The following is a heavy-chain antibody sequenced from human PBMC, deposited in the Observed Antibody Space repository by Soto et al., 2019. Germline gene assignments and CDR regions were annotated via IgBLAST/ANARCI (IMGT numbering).Heavy chain of an antibody. V-gene: IGHV4-28*01. Sequence: SETLSLTCAVSGYSISSSNWWGWIRQPPGKGLEWIGYIYYSGSTNYNPSLKSRVTISVDTSKNQFSLKLSSVTAADTAVYYCARLRDSSSWYRYYYYYGMDVWGQGTTVTVSS. CDR3: ARLRDSSSWYRYYYYYGMDV. CDR1: GYSISSSNW. D-gene: IGHD6-13*01. CDR2: IYYSGST. J-gene: IGHJ6*02.